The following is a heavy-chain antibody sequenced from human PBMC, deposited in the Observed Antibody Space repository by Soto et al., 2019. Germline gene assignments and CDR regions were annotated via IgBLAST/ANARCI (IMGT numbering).Heavy chain of an antibody. J-gene: IGHJ4*02. D-gene: IGHD2-2*01. CDR2: VYHSGSA. V-gene: IGHV4-38-2*01. CDR3: VGICSNITCYLDY. Sequence: SETLSLTCDVSGYSISSPYQWGWIRQPPGKGLEWIGTVYHSGSAYYHPSLKSRVAMSIDTSKNQFSLKLRSVTAADTAVYFCVGICSNITCYLDYWGQGTLVTAPQ. CDR1: GYSISSPYQ.